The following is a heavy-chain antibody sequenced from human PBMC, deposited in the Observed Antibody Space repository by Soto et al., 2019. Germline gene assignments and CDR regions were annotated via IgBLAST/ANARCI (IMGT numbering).Heavy chain of an antibody. CDR3: ARVGATTWY. V-gene: IGHV3-74*01. Sequence: HPWGSLRLSGAAYVFTLSSFWMHWVRQAAGKGLAWVSRVNSDGSITNYADAVKGRFTISRDNAKNTLYLQMDGLRAEDTAVYYCARVGATTWYWGQGTLVTVSS. D-gene: IGHD1-26*01. CDR1: VFTLSSFW. CDR2: VNSDGSIT. J-gene: IGHJ4*02.